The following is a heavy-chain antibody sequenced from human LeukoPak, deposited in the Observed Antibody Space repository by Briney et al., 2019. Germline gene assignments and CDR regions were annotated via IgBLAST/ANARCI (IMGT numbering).Heavy chain of an antibody. J-gene: IGHJ4*02. Sequence: SVRVSCKASGGTFSRYAISWVRQAPGRRLESMGGIIPIFGTANYAQKFQGRVTITADESTSTAYMELSSLRSEDTAVYYCARHDCSSTSCYFGSQIDYWGQGTLVTVSS. D-gene: IGHD2-2*01. CDR3: ARHDCSSTSCYFGSQIDY. V-gene: IGHV1-69*13. CDR2: IIPIFGTA. CDR1: GGTFSRYA.